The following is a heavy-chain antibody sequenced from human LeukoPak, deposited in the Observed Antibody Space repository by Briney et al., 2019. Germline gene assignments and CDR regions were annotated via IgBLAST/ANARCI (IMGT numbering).Heavy chain of an antibody. CDR2: ITSRGTT. D-gene: IGHD3-10*01. CDR1: GFTFSHYG. J-gene: IGHJ5*02. CDR3: ARDYVSGSFGP. Sequence: GGSLRLSCAASGFTFSHYGMNWVRQAPGKGLEWVSGITSRGTTYYAESVKGRFTISRDNSKNTLYLQMNSLRAEDTAVYYCARDYVSGSFGPWGQGTLVTVSS. V-gene: IGHV3-23*01.